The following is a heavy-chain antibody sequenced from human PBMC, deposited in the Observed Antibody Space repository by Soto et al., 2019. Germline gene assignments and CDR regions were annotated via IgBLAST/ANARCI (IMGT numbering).Heavy chain of an antibody. D-gene: IGHD2-15*01. J-gene: IGHJ6*02. CDR3: ARAATHWNYYYGMDV. V-gene: IGHV4-4*02. CDR2: IYHSGST. Sequence: PSETLSLTCAVSGGSISSSNWWSWVRQPPGKGLEWIGEIYHSGSTNYNPSLKSRVTISVDKSKNQFSLKLSSVTAADTAVYYCARAATHWNYYYGMDVWGQGTTVTVSS. CDR1: GGSISSSNW.